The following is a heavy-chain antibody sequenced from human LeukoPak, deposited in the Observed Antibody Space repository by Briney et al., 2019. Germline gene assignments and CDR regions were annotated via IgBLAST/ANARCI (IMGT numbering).Heavy chain of an antibody. J-gene: IGHJ5*02. CDR2: IYTSGST. CDR3: ARGGYSYGEARFDP. CDR1: GGSISSGSYY. V-gene: IGHV4-61*02. D-gene: IGHD5-18*01. Sequence: SQTLSLTCTVSGGSISSGSYYWSWIRQPAGKGLEWIGRIYTSGSTNYNPSLKSRVTISVDTSKNQFSLKLSSVTAVDTAVYYCARGGYSYGEARFDPWGQGTLVTVSS.